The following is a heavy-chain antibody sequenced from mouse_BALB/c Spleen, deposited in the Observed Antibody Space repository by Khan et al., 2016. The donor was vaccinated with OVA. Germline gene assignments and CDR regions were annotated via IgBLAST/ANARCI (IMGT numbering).Heavy chain of an antibody. CDR1: GYSITSGYG. CDR2: ISYSGST. V-gene: IGHV3-2*02. J-gene: IGHJ2*01. D-gene: IGHD1-2*01. Sequence: EVQGVESGPGLVKPSQSLSLTCTVTGYSITSGYGWNWIRQFPGNKLEWMGYISYSGSTNYNPSLKSRISITRDKSKKQFFLQLNTVTTEDTATYYCARTARIKYWGQGTTLTVSS. CDR3: ARTARIKY.